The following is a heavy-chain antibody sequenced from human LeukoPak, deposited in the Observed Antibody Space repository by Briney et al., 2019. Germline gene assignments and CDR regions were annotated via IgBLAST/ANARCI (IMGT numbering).Heavy chain of an antibody. CDR3: ARDQGDSSGYYFPN. V-gene: IGHV4-30-4*01. Sequence: SSETLSLTCTVSGGSISSGDYYWSWIRQPPGKGLEWTGYIYYSGSTYYNPSLKSRVTISVDTSKNQFSLKLSSVTAADTAVYYCARDQGDSSGYYFPNWGQGTLVTVSS. J-gene: IGHJ1*01. CDR1: GGSISSGDYY. CDR2: IYYSGST. D-gene: IGHD3-22*01.